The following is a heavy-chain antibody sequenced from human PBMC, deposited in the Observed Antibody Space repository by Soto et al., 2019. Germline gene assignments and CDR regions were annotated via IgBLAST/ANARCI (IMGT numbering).Heavy chain of an antibody. CDR1: GYTFTSYG. J-gene: IGHJ4*02. CDR3: ARDHGSWLVQFDY. D-gene: IGHD6-19*01. V-gene: IGHV1-18*01. Sequence: QVQLLQSGAAVKKPGASVKVSSKASGYTFTSYGISWLRKAPGKGLEWMGWTSAYNGNTNYAQKLQGRVTMTTDTSTGTDYMELRSLRSDDTAVYYCARDHGSWLVQFDYWGQGTLVTVSS. CDR2: TSAYNGNT.